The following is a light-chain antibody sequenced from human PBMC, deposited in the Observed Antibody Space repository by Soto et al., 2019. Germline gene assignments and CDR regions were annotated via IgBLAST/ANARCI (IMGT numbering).Light chain of an antibody. CDR2: SDI. Sequence: QSVLTQPPSASGTPGQRVTMSCSGSSSNIGRNTVKWYQHLPGTAPKLLIYSDIQRPSGVPDRFSGFKSGTSASLAISCLQSEDEANYYCSAWDASMTGVIFGGGTKLTV. CDR3: SAWDASMTGVI. V-gene: IGLV1-44*01. J-gene: IGLJ2*01. CDR1: SSNIGRNT.